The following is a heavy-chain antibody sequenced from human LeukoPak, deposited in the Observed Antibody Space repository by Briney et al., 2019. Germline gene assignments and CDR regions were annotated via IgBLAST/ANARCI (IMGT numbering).Heavy chain of an antibody. CDR3: ASSYYYGSGSSLANYYYYGMDV. CDR2: IYYSGGT. V-gene: IGHV4-30-4*01. Sequence: PSETLSLTCTVSGGSISGYYWSWIRQPPGKGLEWIGYIYYSGGTYYNPSLKSRITISVDTSKNQFSLKLSSVTAADTAVYYCASSYYYGSGSSLANYYYYGMDVWGQGTTVTVSS. D-gene: IGHD3-10*01. CDR1: GGSISGYY. J-gene: IGHJ6*02.